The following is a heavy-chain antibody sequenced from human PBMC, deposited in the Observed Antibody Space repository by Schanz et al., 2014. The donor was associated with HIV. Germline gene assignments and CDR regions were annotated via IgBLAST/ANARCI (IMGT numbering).Heavy chain of an antibody. D-gene: IGHD5-18*01. CDR2: ISWNSDSK. CDR3: AKDRGVVSGMVTNYYYGIDV. CDR1: GFIFDDYA. Sequence: EVQLVESGGGLVQPGRSLRLSCAASGFIFDDYAMHWARQAPGKGLEWVSGISWNSDSKGYADSVKGRFTISRDNAKNSLYLQMNSLRAEDTALYYCAKDRGVVSGMVTNYYYGIDVWGQGTTVTVSS. V-gene: IGHV3-9*01. J-gene: IGHJ6*02.